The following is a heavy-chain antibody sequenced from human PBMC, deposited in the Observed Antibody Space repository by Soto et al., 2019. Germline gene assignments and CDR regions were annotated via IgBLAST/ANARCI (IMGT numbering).Heavy chain of an antibody. CDR3: ARHQHYYSYGMDV. CDR2: IYPADSDT. CDR1: EYSFTSYW. V-gene: IGHV5-51*01. J-gene: IGHJ6*02. Sequence: PGESLKISCKVSEYSFTSYWIGWVRQVPGKGLEWMGIIYPADSDTRYSPSFEGQVTISADKSITTAYLQWRSLKASDTAMYYCARHQHYYSYGMDVWGQVTTVTVSS.